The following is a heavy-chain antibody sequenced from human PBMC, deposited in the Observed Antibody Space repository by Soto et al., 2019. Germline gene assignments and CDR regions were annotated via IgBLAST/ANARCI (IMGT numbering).Heavy chain of an antibody. D-gene: IGHD2-21*02. CDR2: IIPIFGTA. Sequence: SVKVSCKASGGTFSSYAISWVRQAPGQGLEWMGGIIPIFGTANYAQKFQGRVTITADESTSTAYMELSSPRSEDTAVYYCASGIVVVTATNYYYYGMDVWGQGTTVTVSS. CDR3: ASGIVVVTATNYYYYGMDV. V-gene: IGHV1-69*13. CDR1: GGTFSSYA. J-gene: IGHJ6*02.